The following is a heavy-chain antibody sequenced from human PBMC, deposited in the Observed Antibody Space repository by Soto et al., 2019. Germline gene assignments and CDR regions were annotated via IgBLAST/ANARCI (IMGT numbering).Heavy chain of an antibody. CDR2: IYNSGRT. V-gene: IGHV4-39*01. CDR1: GGSISSSSYY. D-gene: IGHD6-13*01. J-gene: IGHJ3*02. CDR3: ATIAATYDAFDI. Sequence: SETLSLTCTVSGGSISSSSYYWGWIRQPPGKGLEWIGSIYNSGRTYYNPSFKSRVTISVDTSKNQFSLKLSSVTAADTAVFYCATIAATYDAFDIWGQGTMVTVSS.